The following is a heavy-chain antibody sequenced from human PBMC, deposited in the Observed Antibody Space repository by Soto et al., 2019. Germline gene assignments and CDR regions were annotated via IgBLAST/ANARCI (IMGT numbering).Heavy chain of an antibody. J-gene: IGHJ6*02. D-gene: IGHD3-22*01. CDR2: VYYSGST. Sequence: PSETLSLTCTVSGGSISSYYWSWIRQPPGKGLEWIGNVYYSGSTNYNPSLKSRVTISVETSKNQFSLKLSSVTAADTAVYYCAGGNYYHSSGYYFYYYTMDVWGQGTTVTVSS. CDR1: GGSISSYY. CDR3: AGGNYYHSSGYYFYYYTMDV. V-gene: IGHV4-59*08.